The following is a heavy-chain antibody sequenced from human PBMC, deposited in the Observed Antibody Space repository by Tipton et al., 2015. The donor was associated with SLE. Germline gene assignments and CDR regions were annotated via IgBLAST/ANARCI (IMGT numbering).Heavy chain of an antibody. V-gene: IGHV4-38-2*02. D-gene: IGHD4-11*01. CDR1: GYSIKDDSY. CDR3: AREFLNPVTTVHYYFDL. CDR2: IYASGKA. J-gene: IGHJ2*01. Sequence: TLSLTCVVSGYSIKDDSYWGWIRQPPGKGLEWIGSIYASGKATYNPSLKSRLTMSVDTSKNQFSLKLSSVTAADTAVYYCAREFLNPVTTVHYYFDLWGRGTLVTVSS.